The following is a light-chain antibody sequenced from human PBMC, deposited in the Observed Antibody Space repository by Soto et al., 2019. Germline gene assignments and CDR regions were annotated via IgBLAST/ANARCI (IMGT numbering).Light chain of an antibody. CDR2: DTS. CDR3: LLSYSGPRLWV. J-gene: IGLJ3*02. Sequence: QAVVTQEPSLTVSPGGTVTLTCGSSTGAVTNGHYPYWFQQKPGQAPRTLIYDTSNKHSWSPARFSGSLLGGEAALTLSGAPPEDEAEYYCLLSYSGPRLWVFGGGTKLTVL. CDR1: TGAVTNGHY. V-gene: IGLV7-46*01.